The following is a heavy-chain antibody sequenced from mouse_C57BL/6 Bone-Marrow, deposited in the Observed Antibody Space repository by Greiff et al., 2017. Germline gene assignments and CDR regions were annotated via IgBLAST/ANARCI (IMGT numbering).Heavy chain of an antibody. Sequence: QVQLQQPGAELVMPGASVKLSCKASGYTFTSYWMHWVKQRPGQGLEWIGEIDPSDSYTNYNQKFKGKSTLTVDKSSSTAYMQLSSLTSEDSAVYYCARRGQLRLRDYAMDYWGQGTSVTVSS. J-gene: IGHJ4*01. V-gene: IGHV1-69*01. D-gene: IGHD3-2*02. CDR2: IDPSDSYT. CDR3: ARRGQLRLRDYAMDY. CDR1: GYTFTSYW.